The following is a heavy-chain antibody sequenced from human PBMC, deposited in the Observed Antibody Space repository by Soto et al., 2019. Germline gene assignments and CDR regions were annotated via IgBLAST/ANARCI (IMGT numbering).Heavy chain of an antibody. J-gene: IGHJ6*02. Sequence: LRLCCAAAGLTFSSYGMHWVRQAPGKGLEWVAVIWYDGSNKYYTDSVKGRFTISRDNSKSTLYLQMNSLRAEDTAVYYCARDHHTAMVQDVWGQGTKVTVYS. CDR3: ARDHHTAMVQDV. V-gene: IGHV3-33*01. D-gene: IGHD5-18*01. CDR2: IWYDGSNK. CDR1: GLTFSSYG.